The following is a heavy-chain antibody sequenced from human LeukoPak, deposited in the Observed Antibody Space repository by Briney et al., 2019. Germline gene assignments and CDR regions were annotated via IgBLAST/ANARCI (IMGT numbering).Heavy chain of an antibody. V-gene: IGHV4-59*01. J-gene: IGHJ4*02. CDR2: LYYSGTT. Sequence: SETLSLTCTVSGGSISSYYWSWIRQAPGKGLEWIAYLYYSGTTNNNPSLKSRVTTSIDTSKNQFSLKLSSVTAADTAVYYCARDRPGGSSLDYWGQGTLVTVSS. CDR3: ARDRPGGSSLDY. D-gene: IGHD6-13*01. CDR1: GGSISSYY.